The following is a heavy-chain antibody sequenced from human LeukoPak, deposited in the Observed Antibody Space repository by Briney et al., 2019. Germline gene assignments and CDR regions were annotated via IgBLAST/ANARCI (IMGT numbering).Heavy chain of an antibody. J-gene: IGHJ6*02. CDR2: INPNSGGT. CDR1: GYTFTGYY. V-gene: IGHV1-2*02. Sequence: ASVKVSCKASGYTFTGYYMHWVRQAPGQGLEWMGWINPNSGGTNYAQKFQGRVTMTTDTSTSTAYMELRSLRSDDTAVYYCAREPGWSGYYKTSYYYYGMDVWGQGTTVTVSS. CDR3: AREPGWSGYYKTSYYYYGMDV. D-gene: IGHD3-3*01.